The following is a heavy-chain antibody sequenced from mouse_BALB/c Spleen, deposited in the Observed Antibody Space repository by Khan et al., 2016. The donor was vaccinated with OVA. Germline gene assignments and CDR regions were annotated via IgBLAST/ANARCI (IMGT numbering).Heavy chain of an antibody. CDR1: GFSLTSYG. V-gene: IGHV2-3*01. J-gene: IGHJ4*01. CDR2: IWGDGST. D-gene: IGHD2-1*01. Sequence: VQLLETGPGLVAPSQSLSITCTVSGFSLTSYGVNWVRQPPGKGLEWLGVIWGDGSTNYHSALKSRLNISKDNSKSQVFLKLISLQTDDTATYYCARFEYYGNFYAMDYWGQGTSVTVSS. CDR3: ARFEYYGNFYAMDY.